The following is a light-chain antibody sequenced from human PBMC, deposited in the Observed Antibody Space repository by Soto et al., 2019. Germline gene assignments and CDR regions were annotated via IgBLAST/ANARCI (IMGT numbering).Light chain of an antibody. CDR1: SSDVGGYNY. CDR2: EVS. Sequence: QSALTQPASVSGSPGQSITISCTGTSSDVGGYNYVSWYQLHPGKAPKLMIYEVSNRPSGVSNRFSGSKSGNTASLTISGLQAEDEADYYCCSYAGDYMLVFGTGTKLTVL. V-gene: IGLV2-14*01. J-gene: IGLJ1*01. CDR3: CSYAGDYMLV.